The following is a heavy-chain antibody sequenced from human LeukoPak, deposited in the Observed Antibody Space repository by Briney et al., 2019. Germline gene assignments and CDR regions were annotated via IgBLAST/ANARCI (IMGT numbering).Heavy chain of an antibody. CDR2: ISGSGGST. CDR3: ARGTSVVPAASFFDY. J-gene: IGHJ4*02. Sequence: PGGSLRLSCAASGFTFSSYAMSWVRQAPGKGLEWVSAISGSGGSTYYADSVKGRFTISRDNSKNTLYLQMNSLRAEDTAVYYCARGTSVVPAASFFDYWGQGTLVTVSS. V-gene: IGHV3-23*01. CDR1: GFTFSSYA. D-gene: IGHD2-2*01.